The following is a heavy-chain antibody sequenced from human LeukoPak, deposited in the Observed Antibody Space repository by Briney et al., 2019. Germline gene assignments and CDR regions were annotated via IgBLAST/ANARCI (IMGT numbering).Heavy chain of an antibody. J-gene: IGHJ4*02. D-gene: IGHD3-22*01. CDR3: AREPTYYYDSSGYYYGGSVHY. CDR1: GFTVSSNY. CDR2: IYSGGST. V-gene: IGHV3-66*01. Sequence: PGGSLRLSCAASGFTVSSNYMSWVRQAPGKGLEWVSVIYSGGSTYYADSVKGRFTISRDNSKNTLYLQMNSLRAEDTAVYYCAREPTYYYDSSGYYYGGSVHYWGQGTLVTVSS.